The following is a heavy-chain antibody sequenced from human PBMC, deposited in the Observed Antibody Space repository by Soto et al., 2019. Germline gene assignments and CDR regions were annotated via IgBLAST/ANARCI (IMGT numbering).Heavy chain of an antibody. D-gene: IGHD3-10*01. CDR1: GFTFSTYA. CDR3: AKDSTTYYGYFHY. J-gene: IGHJ4*02. V-gene: IGHV3-23*01. CDR2: SIGGGDTT. Sequence: GGSLRLSCVASGFTFSTYAMSWVRQAPGKGLEWVSASIGGGDTTYYANSVKGRFTISRDNSKNMLFLQMNSLRVEDTAVYYCAKDSTTYYGYFHYWGQGTLVTAPQ.